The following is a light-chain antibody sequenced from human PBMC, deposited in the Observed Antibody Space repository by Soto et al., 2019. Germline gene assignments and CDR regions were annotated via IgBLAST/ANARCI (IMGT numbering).Light chain of an antibody. CDR2: DDN. Sequence: QSVLTQPPSASGAPGQRVTISCSGSSSNIGGNSVSWYQQLPGTAPKLLIYDDNKRPSGIPDRFSGSKSGTSATLGITGFQTGDEADYYCGSWXSSLSAYVFGTGTKV. J-gene: IGLJ1*01. V-gene: IGLV1-51*01. CDR1: SSNIGGNS. CDR3: GSWXSSLSAYV.